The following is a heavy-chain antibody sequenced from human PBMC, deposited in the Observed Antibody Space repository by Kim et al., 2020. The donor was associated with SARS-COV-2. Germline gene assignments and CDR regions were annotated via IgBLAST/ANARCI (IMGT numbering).Heavy chain of an antibody. CDR2: ISSTTSYI. V-gene: IGHV3-21*01. J-gene: IGHJ4*02. D-gene: IGHD5-12*01. CDR3: ARGAGNSGYDYVDY. CDR1: GFTFSYYS. Sequence: GGSLRLSCAASGFTFSYYSMKWVRQAPGKGLEWVSSISSTTSYIYYADSLKGRFTVSRDNAKNSLYLQMSSLRAEDTAVYYCARGAGNSGYDYVDYWGQGTLVTVSS.